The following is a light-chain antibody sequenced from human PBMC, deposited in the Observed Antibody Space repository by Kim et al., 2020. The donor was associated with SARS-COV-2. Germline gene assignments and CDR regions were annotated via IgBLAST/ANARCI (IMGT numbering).Light chain of an antibody. J-gene: IGKJ1*01. CDR3: QQYNNWPPWT. Sequence: EIVMTQSPATLSMSPGDRATLSCRASQSLGSNLAWYQQRPGQAPRLLIYDVSTRATGIPVRFSGSGSGREFTLTISSLQSEDSAVYYCQQYNNWPPWTFGQGTKVDIK. CDR1: QSLGSN. CDR2: DVS. V-gene: IGKV3-15*01.